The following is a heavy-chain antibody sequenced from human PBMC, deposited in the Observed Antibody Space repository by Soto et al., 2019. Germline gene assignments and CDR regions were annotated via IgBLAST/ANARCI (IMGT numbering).Heavy chain of an antibody. V-gene: IGHV1-3*01. D-gene: IGHD2-2*01. CDR3: ARAVGRYCSSTSCYAGYWYFDL. J-gene: IGHJ2*01. CDR2: INAGNGNT. CDR1: GYTFTSYA. Sequence: QVQLVQSGAEVKKPGASVKVSCKASGYTFTSYAMHWVRQAPGQRLEWMGWINAGNGNTKYSQKFQGRVTITRDTSASTADMELSSLRSEDTAVYYCARAVGRYCSSTSCYAGYWYFDLWGRGTLVTVSS.